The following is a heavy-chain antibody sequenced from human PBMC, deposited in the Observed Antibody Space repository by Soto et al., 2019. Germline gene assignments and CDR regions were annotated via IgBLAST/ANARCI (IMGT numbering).Heavy chain of an antibody. CDR1: GFTFDDYA. CDR2: ISWNSGSI. D-gene: IGHD2-2*01. J-gene: IGHJ4*02. Sequence: PGGSLRLSCAASGFTFDDYAMHWVRQAPGKGLEWVSGISWNSGSIGYADSVKGRFTISRDNAENSLYLQMNSLRAEDTALYYCAKDMKPPAAILHGSGFDYWGQGTLVTVSS. V-gene: IGHV3-9*01. CDR3: AKDMKPPAAILHGSGFDY.